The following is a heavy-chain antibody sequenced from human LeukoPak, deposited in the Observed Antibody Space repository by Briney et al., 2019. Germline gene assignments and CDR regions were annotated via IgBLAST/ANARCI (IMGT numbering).Heavy chain of an antibody. V-gene: IGHV1-69*01. D-gene: IGHD3-22*01. J-gene: IGHJ3*02. CDR2: LIPIYGSA. Sequence: ASVKVSCKASGGGFTFTSHAISWVRQAPGQGLEWMGGLIPIYGSANYAQKFQGRVTITSDESTRTVYMELSSLRPEDSAVYYCAAFFYENSGDAFDIWGQGTMVTVSS. CDR3: AAFFYENSGDAFDI. CDR1: GGGFTFTSHA.